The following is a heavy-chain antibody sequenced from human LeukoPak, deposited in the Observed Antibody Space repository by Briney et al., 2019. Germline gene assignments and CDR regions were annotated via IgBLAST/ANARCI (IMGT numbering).Heavy chain of an antibody. V-gene: IGHV1-2*02. CDR2: INPNSGGT. CDR1: GYTFTGYY. D-gene: IGHD3-3*01. Sequence: ASVKVSCKASGYTFTGYYMHWVRQAPGQGLEWMGWINPNSGGTNYAQKFQGRVTMTRDTSISTAYMELSRLRSDDTAVYYCARDKGATIFGVVIQFDYWGQGTLVTVSS. J-gene: IGHJ4*02. CDR3: ARDKGATIFGVVIQFDY.